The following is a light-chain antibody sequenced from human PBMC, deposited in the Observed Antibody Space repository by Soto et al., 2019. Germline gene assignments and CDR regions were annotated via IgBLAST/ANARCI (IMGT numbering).Light chain of an antibody. Sequence: SYELTQPPSVSVSPGQTASITCSGDKLEDKYVYWYQQKPGQSPVLVIYQDSKRPSGIPERFSGSNPGKSATLIISETQAMDEADYYCQAWDSSTAVFGGGTKLTVL. V-gene: IGLV3-1*01. CDR1: KLEDKY. CDR3: QAWDSSTAV. CDR2: QDS. J-gene: IGLJ2*01.